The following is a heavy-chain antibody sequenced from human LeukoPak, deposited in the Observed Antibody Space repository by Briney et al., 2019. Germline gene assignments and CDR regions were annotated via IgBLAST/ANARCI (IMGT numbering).Heavy chain of an antibody. CDR3: ARAPYDFWSGYYSYYFDY. D-gene: IGHD3-3*01. V-gene: IGHV3-23*01. CDR1: GFTFSSYA. J-gene: IGHJ4*02. CDR2: ISGSGGST. Sequence: GGSLRLSCAASGFTFSSYAMSWVRQAPGKGLEWVSAISGSGGSTYYADSVKGRFTISRDNSKNTLYLQMISLRAEDTAVYYCARAPYDFWSGYYSYYFDYWGQGTLVTVSS.